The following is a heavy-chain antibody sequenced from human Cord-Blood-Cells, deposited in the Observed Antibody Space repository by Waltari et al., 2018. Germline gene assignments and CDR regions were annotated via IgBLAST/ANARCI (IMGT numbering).Heavy chain of an antibody. Sequence: EVQLVESGGGLVQPGGSLRLPCAASGFTVSRNYMSRVRRAPGKGLEWCSVIFSGGSTYYANSVKGRFTISRHNSKNTLYLQMNSLRAEDTAVYYCARGSTVDGYWYFDLWGRGTLVTVSS. CDR1: GFTVSRNY. D-gene: IGHD5-12*01. V-gene: IGHV3-53*04. CDR3: ARGSTVDGYWYFDL. CDR2: IFSGGST. J-gene: IGHJ2*01.